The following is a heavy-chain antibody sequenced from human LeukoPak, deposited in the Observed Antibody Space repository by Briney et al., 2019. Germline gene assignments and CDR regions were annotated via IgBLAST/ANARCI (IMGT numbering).Heavy chain of an antibody. D-gene: IGHD3-22*01. Sequence: SETLSLTCTVSGDSISSDNYYWSWIRQPAGKGLEWIGRIYSSGSTYYNPSLKSRVTISADTSKNQFSLKLSSVTAADTAVYYCARELYDSSGYYEDYWGQGTLVTVSS. CDR2: IYSSGST. CDR1: GDSISSDNYY. J-gene: IGHJ4*02. CDR3: ARELYDSSGYYEDY. V-gene: IGHV4-61*02.